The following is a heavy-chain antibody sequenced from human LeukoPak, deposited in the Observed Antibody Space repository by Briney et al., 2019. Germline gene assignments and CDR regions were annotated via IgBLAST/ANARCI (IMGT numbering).Heavy chain of an antibody. Sequence: GGSLRLSCAASGFTFSSYSMNWVRQAPGKGLEWVSSISSSSSYIYYADSVKGRFTISRDNAKNSLYLQMNSLRAEDTAVYYSARDNDSGYDPRFDYWGQGTLVTVSS. J-gene: IGHJ4*02. D-gene: IGHD5-12*01. CDR1: GFTFSSYS. CDR2: ISSSSSYI. CDR3: ARDNDSGYDPRFDY. V-gene: IGHV3-21*01.